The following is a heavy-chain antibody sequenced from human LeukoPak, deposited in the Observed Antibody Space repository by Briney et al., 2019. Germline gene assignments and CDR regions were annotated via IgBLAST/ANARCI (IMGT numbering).Heavy chain of an antibody. D-gene: IGHD5-24*01. V-gene: IGHV3-48*01. J-gene: IGHJ3*02. CDR1: GFTVSSNE. Sequence: GGSLRLSCAASGFTVSSNEMSWVRQAPGKGLEWVSYISSSSSTIYYADSVKGRFTISRDNAKNSLYLQMNSLRAEDTAVYYCASEKDGYNLDAFDIWGQGTMVTVSS. CDR3: ASEKDGYNLDAFDI. CDR2: ISSSSSTI.